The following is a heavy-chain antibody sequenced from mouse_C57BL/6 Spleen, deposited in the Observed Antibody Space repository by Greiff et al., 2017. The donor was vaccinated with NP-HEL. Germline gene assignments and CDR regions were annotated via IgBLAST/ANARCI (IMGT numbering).Heavy chain of an antibody. CDR2: IYPGDGDT. CDR3: ARSENGYFSFAY. D-gene: IGHD2-3*01. Sequence: VQLQQSGPELVKPGASVKISCKASGYAFSSSWMNWVKQRPGKGLEWIGRIYPGDGDTNYNGKFKGKATLTADKSSSTAYMQLSSLTSEDSAVYFCARSENGYFSFAYWGQGTLVTVSA. J-gene: IGHJ3*01. V-gene: IGHV1-82*01. CDR1: GYAFSSSW.